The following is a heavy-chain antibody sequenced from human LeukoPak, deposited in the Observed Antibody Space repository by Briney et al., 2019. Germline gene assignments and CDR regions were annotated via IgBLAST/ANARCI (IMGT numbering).Heavy chain of an antibody. CDR1: GYTFTGYY. CDR3: ARRPIVGATSYFDY. Sequence: ASVKVSCKASGYTFTGYYMHWVRQAPGQGLEWMGWINPNSGGTNYAQKFQGWVTMTRDTSISTAYMELSRLRSEDTAVYYCARRPIVGATSYFDYWGQGTLVTVSS. D-gene: IGHD1-26*01. CDR2: INPNSGGT. V-gene: IGHV1-2*04. J-gene: IGHJ4*02.